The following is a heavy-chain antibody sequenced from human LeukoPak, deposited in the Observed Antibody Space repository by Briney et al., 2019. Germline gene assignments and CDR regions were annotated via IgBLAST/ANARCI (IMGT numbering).Heavy chain of an antibody. CDR1: GFTFSDYY. Sequence: PGGSLRLSCAASGFTFSDYYMSWIRQAPGKGLDCISYISDGGSTVYYADSVKGRFTVSRDNAKNSLYLQMNSLRAEDTAVYYCAKAPASGSDSSTHYSDYFDYWGQGSLVTVSS. D-gene: IGHD6-13*01. CDR2: ISDGGSTV. V-gene: IGHV3-11*01. J-gene: IGHJ4*02. CDR3: AKAPASGSDSSTHYSDYFDY.